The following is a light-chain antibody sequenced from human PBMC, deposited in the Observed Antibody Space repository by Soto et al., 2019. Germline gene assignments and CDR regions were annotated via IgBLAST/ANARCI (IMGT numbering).Light chain of an antibody. CDR3: QQNNDCPLT. CDR2: GAS. V-gene: IGKV3-15*01. CDR1: PSVSTN. J-gene: IGKJ4*02. Sequence: EIVMTQSPATLSVSQGGSATLSCRASPSVSTNLAWYQQKLGQAPRLLIYGASTRATGIPVRFSGSRSGTAFSLTISSLQSEDFAVYCWQQNNDCPLTCGGGTKFENK.